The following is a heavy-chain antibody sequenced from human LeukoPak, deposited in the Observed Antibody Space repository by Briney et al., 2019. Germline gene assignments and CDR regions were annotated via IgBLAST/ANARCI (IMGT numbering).Heavy chain of an antibody. Sequence: AGGSLRLSCAASGFSFSSYALHWVRQAPGKGLEWVAVISHDGSNKYYRVSVKGRFPVSRDNSKNTVYLQINSLRAEDTAVYYCARVPEGGQLWLMFDYWGQGTLVTVSS. CDR3: ARVPEGGQLWLMFDY. CDR2: ISHDGSNK. D-gene: IGHD5-18*01. V-gene: IGHV3-30*14. CDR1: GFSFSSYA. J-gene: IGHJ4*02.